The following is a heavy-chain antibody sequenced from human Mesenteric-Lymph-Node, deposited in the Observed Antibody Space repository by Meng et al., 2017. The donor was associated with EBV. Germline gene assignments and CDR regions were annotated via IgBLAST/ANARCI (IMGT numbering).Heavy chain of an antibody. CDR2: MNPNSGNT. D-gene: IGHD1-1*01. J-gene: IGHJ5*02. Sequence: QVRLGQSGAEVKKPGASVKVSYKASGYTFTDYYIHWVRQAPGPGLEWMGWMNPNSGNTGYAQKFQGRVTMTRNTSISTAYMELSSLRSEDTAVYYCARVGPLNSNWFDPWGQGTLVTVSS. CDR3: ARVGPLNSNWFDP. V-gene: IGHV1-8*02. CDR1: GYTFTDYY.